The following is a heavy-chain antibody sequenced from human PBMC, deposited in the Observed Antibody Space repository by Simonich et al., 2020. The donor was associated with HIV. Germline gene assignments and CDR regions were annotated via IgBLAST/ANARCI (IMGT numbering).Heavy chain of an antibody. V-gene: IGHV4-39*01. CDR3: ARRYSSAWFYYYMDV. D-gene: IGHD6-19*01. J-gene: IGHJ6*03. CDR1: GGSVSSSSYY. Sequence: QLQLQESGPGLVKPSETLSLTCSISGGSVSSSSYYWGWIRQPPGEGLEWIGIIYYSGSTYYNSSHKSRVTTYVASSKNQFSLKLSSGTAADTAVYYCARRYSSAWFYYYMDVWGKGTTVTVSS. CDR2: IYYSGST.